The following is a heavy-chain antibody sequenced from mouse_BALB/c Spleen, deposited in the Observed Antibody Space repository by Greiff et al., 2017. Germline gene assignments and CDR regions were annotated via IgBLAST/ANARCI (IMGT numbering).Heavy chain of an antibody. V-gene: IGHV3-2*02. CDR1: GYSITSDYA. J-gene: IGHJ3*01. CDR2: ISYSGST. D-gene: IGHD2-2*01. Sequence: VQLKESGPGLVKPSQSLSLTCTVTGYSITSDYAWNWIRQFPGNKLEWMGYISYSGSTSYNPSLKSRISITRDTSKNQFFLQLNSVTTEDTATYYCARFTGYFAYWGQGTLVTVSA. CDR3: ARFTGYFAY.